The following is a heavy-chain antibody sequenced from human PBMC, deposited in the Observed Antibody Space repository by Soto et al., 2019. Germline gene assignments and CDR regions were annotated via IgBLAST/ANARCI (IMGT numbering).Heavy chain of an antibody. CDR1: GGSINSGDDY. D-gene: IGHD6-6*01. CDR3: ACRGYITSSFDY. Sequence: QVQLQESGPGLVKPSQTLSLTCSVSGGSINSGDDYWSWIRQPPGKGLEWIGYIYDTGGSTDYNPSLKNRVTISVDTSKNQFSLKLSSVTAADTAVYYCACRGYITSSFDYWGQGALVTVSS. CDR2: IYDTGGST. V-gene: IGHV4-30-4*01. J-gene: IGHJ4*02.